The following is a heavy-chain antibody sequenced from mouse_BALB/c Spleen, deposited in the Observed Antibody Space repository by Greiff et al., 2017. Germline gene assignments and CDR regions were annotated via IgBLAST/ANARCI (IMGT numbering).Heavy chain of an antibody. V-gene: IGHV6-6*02. CDR2: IRLKSNNYAT. CDR3: TRLITTATIDY. Sequence: DVKVEESGGGLVQPGGSMKLSCVASGFTFSNYWMNWVRQSPEKGLEWVAEIRLKSNNYATHYAESVKGRFTISRDDSKSSVYLQMNNLRAEDTGIYYCTRLITTATIDYWGQGTTLTVSS. CDR1: GFTFSNYW. D-gene: IGHD1-2*01. J-gene: IGHJ2*01.